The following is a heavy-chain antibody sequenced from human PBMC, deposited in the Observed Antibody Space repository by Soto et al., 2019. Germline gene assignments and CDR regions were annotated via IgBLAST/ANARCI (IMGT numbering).Heavy chain of an antibody. CDR3: SRDQYCSGGSCSPSSGWFDP. D-gene: IGHD2-15*01. CDR2: IKQDGSEK. CDR1: GFMFSGYW. Sequence: EVQLVESGGGLVQPGDSLRLSCTASGFMFSGYWMSWFRQAPGKGLEWVANIKQDGSEKYYVDSVKGRFTISRDNAKNSLYLQMNSLRAEDTAVYYCSRDQYCSGGSCSPSSGWFDPWGQGTRAIVSS. J-gene: IGHJ5*02. V-gene: IGHV3-7*03.